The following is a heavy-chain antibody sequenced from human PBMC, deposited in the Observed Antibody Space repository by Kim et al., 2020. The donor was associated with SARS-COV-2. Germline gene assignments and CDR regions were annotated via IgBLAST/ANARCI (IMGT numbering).Heavy chain of an antibody. V-gene: IGHV3-23*01. CDR3: AKAGGSGSYSFDY. Sequence: DAGKGRFTISRENSKNMLYLQMNSLRTEDTAVYYCAKAGGSGSYSFDYWGQGALVTVSS. J-gene: IGHJ4*02. D-gene: IGHD3-10*01.